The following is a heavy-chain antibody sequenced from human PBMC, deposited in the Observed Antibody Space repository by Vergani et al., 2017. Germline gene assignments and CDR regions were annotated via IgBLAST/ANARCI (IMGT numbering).Heavy chain of an antibody. J-gene: IGHJ4*02. CDR3: ARGRPLRGPPAY. CDR2: IIPIFGTA. Sequence: QVQLVQSGAEVKKPGSSVKVSCKASGGTFRSYAISWVRQAPGQGLEWMGGIIPIFGTANYAQNFQGRVTMIADESTSTAYMELSSLRSEDTAVYYCARGRPLRGPPAYWGQGTLVTVSS. CDR1: GGTFRSYA. D-gene: IGHD3-10*01. V-gene: IGHV1-69*01.